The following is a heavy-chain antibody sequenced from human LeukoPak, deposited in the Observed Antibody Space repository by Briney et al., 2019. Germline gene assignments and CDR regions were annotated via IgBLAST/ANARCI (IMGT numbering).Heavy chain of an antibody. Sequence: PSETLSLTCAVYGGSFSGHYWSWIRQPPGKGLQSPGEINHSGSTNYNPSLKSRVTISVDTSKNQFSLKLSSVTAADTAVYYCASARDFGWEGIWNWGQGTLVTVSS. J-gene: IGHJ4*02. CDR3: ASARDFGWEGIWN. D-gene: IGHD6-19*01. CDR2: INHSGST. V-gene: IGHV4-34*01. CDR1: GGSFSGHY.